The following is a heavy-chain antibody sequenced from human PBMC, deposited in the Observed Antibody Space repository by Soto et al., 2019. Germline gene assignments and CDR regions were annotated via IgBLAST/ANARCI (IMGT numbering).Heavy chain of an antibody. CDR3: ASRRRYYYDSSGYYSY. D-gene: IGHD3-22*01. CDR2: IYYSGST. V-gene: IGHV4-39*01. CDR1: GGSISSSSYC. J-gene: IGHJ4*02. Sequence: SETLSLTCTVSGGSISSSSYCWGWIRQPPGKGLEWIGSIYYSGSTYYNPSLKSRVTISVDTSKNQFSLKLSSVTAADTAVYYCASRRRYYYDSSGYYSYWGQGTLVTVSS.